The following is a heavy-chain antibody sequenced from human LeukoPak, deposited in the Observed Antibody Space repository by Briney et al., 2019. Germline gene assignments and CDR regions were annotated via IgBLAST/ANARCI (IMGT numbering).Heavy chain of an antibody. V-gene: IGHV1-18*01. J-gene: IGHJ4*02. D-gene: IGHD7-27*01. Sequence: ASVKVSCKASGYSFTSYGISWVRQALGQGLEWMGWISVYNGKTNYAQKVQGRVTMSTDTSTTTVYMELRGLRSDDTAVYYCARDSRFWANWGSFINYWGQGTLVTVSS. CDR2: ISVYNGKT. CDR3: ARDSRFWANWGSFINY. CDR1: GYSFTSYG.